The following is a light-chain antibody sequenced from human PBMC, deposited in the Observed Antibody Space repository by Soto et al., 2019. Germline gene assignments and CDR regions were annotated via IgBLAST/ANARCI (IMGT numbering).Light chain of an antibody. J-gene: IGKJ4*02. V-gene: IGKV1-5*01. CDR2: AAS. CDR3: QHYTTYST. CDR1: QSISRW. Sequence: DIQMTQSPSSLSASVGDRVTITCQASQSISRWLAWYQQKPGKAPKLLIYAASSLETGVPSRFSGSGSGTVFPLTSSILQPDVFATDCHQHYTTYSTFGRGTKVEIK.